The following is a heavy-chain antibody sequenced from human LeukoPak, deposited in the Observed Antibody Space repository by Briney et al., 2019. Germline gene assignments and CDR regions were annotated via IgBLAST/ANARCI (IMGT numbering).Heavy chain of an antibody. V-gene: IGHV3-21*01. J-gene: IGHJ6*02. Sequence: GGSLRLSCAASGFTFSSYSMNWVRQAPGKGLEWVSSISSSSSYIYHADSVKGRFTISRDNAENSLYLQMNSLRAEDTAVYYCASIRGGNGYYYGMDVWGQGTTVTVSS. CDR3: ASIRGGNGYYYGMDV. D-gene: IGHD1-1*01. CDR2: ISSSSSYI. CDR1: GFTFSSYS.